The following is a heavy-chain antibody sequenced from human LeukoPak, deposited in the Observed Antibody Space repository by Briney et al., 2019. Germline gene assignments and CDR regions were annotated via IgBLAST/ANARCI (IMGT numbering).Heavy chain of an antibody. CDR3: AREGFWSSGSGADY. Sequence: SETLSLTCTVSGGSISSYYWSWIRQPPGKGLEWIGSIYHSGSTYYNPSLKSRVTISVDTSKNQFSLKLSSVTAADTAVYYCAREGFWSSGSGADYWGQGTLVTVSS. V-gene: IGHV4-38-2*02. CDR2: IYHSGST. J-gene: IGHJ4*02. CDR1: GGSISSYY. D-gene: IGHD3-22*01.